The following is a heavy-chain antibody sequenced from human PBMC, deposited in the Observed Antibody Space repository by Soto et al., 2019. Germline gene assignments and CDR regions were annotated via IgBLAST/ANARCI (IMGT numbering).Heavy chain of an antibody. Sequence: QVQLQQWGAGLLKPSETLSLTCAVYGGFVSSGSYYWSWIRQPPGKGLEWIGEMSHSGGTHFNPSLKSRFTIPVDTSKNQFSLKMSSVTAADTALYYCARVERGTATTVVDAFDIWGPGTMVTVSS. CDR1: GGFVSSGSYY. CDR3: ARVERGTATTVVDAFDI. D-gene: IGHD1-1*01. CDR2: MSHSGGT. J-gene: IGHJ3*02. V-gene: IGHV4-34*01.